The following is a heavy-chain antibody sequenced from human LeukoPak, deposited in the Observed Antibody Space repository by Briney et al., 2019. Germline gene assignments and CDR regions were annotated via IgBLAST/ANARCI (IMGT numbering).Heavy chain of an antibody. CDR1: GFTFSDYY. Sequence: GGSLRLSCAVSGFTFSDYYMSWIRQAPGKGLEWVSYITSSDSGGFYADSVKGRFTISRDNAKNSLYLQMNSLRVEDTAVYYCARDGDTTSKVDYLGQGTLVTVSS. J-gene: IGHJ4*02. CDR3: ARDGDTTSKVDY. V-gene: IGHV3-11*01. D-gene: IGHD4-11*01. CDR2: ITSSDSGG.